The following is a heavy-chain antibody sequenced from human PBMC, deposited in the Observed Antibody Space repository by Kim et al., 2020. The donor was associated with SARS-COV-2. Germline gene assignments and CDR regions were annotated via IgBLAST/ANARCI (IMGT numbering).Heavy chain of an antibody. CDR3: AGMDFRRGTSY. CDR2: IYSGGST. CDR1: GFTVSNNY. Sequence: GGSLRLSCVVSGFTVSNNYMSWVRQAPGTGLEWVSLIYSGGSTYYADSVKGRFTISRDASKNTVYLQMNSLRAEDTAVYYFAGMDFRRGTSYWGQGTLVT. D-gene: IGHD3-3*01. J-gene: IGHJ4*02. V-gene: IGHV3-53*01.